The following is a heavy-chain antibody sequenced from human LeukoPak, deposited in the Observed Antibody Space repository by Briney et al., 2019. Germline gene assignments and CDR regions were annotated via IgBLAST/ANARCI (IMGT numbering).Heavy chain of an antibody. CDR3: AKDPSGWSHFDY. V-gene: IGHV3-30*18. J-gene: IGHJ4*02. D-gene: IGHD6-19*01. CDR1: GFTFSSYG. Sequence: GGSLRLSCAASGFTFSSYGMHWVRQAPGKGLEWVAVISHDGSYKYYADSVKGRVTISRDNSKNTLCLQMNSLRDEDRAVYYCAKDPSGWSHFDYWGQGTLVTVSS. CDR2: ISHDGSYK.